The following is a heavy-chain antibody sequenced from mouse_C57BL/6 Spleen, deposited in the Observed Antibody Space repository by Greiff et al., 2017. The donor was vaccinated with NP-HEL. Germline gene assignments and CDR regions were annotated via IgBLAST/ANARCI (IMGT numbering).Heavy chain of an antibody. CDR1: GYTFTSYW. CDR3: ARGEITTVVAPFDY. Sequence: VQLQQPGAELVMPGASVKLSCKASGYTFTSYWMHWVKQRPGQGLEWIGELDPSDSYTNYNQKFKGKSTLTVDKSSSTAYMQLSSLTSEDSAVYYCARGEITTVVAPFDYWGQGTTLTVSS. V-gene: IGHV1-69*01. CDR2: LDPSDSYT. J-gene: IGHJ2*01. D-gene: IGHD1-1*01.